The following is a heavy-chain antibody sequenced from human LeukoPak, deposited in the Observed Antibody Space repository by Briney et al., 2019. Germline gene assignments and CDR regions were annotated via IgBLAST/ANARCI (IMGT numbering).Heavy chain of an antibody. D-gene: IGHD3-10*01. CDR2: INPNSGGT. CDR1: GYTFTGYY. CDR3: AIADYYGSGSYYYYFDY. V-gene: IGHV1-2*04. Sequence: ASVKVSCKASGYTFTGYYMHWVRQAPGQGLEWMGWINPNSGGTNYAQKFQGWVTMTRDTSISTAYMELSRLRSDDTAVYYCAIADYYGSGSYYYYFDYWGQGTLVTVSS. J-gene: IGHJ4*02.